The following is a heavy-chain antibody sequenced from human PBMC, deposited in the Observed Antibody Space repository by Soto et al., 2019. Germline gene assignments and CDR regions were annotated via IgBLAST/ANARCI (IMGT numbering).Heavy chain of an antibody. CDR1: GGSISSGGYY. D-gene: IGHD3-22*01. V-gene: IGHV4-31*03. Sequence: SETLSLTCTVSGGSISSGGYYWSWIRQHPGKGLEWIGYIYYSGSTYYNPSLKSRVTISVDTSKNQFSLKLSSVTAADTAVYYCARFIKDSSGYFDYWGQGTLVTVSS. CDR3: ARFIKDSSGYFDY. J-gene: IGHJ4*02. CDR2: IYYSGST.